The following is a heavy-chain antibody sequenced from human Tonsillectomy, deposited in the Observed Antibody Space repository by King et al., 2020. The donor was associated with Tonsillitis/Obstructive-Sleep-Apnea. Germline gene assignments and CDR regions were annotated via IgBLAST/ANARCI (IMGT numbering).Heavy chain of an antibody. J-gene: IGHJ3*02. V-gene: IGHV3-74*01. CDR3: ARDHSGTGAAFDI. Sequence: VQLVESGGGLVQPGGSLRLSCAVSEFTFSSYSMHWVRRAPGKGLVWVSHINVDVSSTNYADSVKGRFTISRDNAKNTLYLQMNSLRAEDTAVYYCARDHSGTGAAFDIWGQGTMLTVSS. CDR2: INVDVSST. CDR1: EFTFSSYS. D-gene: IGHD1-1*01.